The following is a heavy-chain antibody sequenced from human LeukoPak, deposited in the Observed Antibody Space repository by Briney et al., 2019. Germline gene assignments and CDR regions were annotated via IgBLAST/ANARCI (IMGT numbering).Heavy chain of an antibody. V-gene: IGHV3-33*06. D-gene: IGHD5-24*01. CDR1: GFTFSTYS. CDR3: AKNLEATIRLSGDFDY. CDR2: LWYDGSNK. Sequence: GGPLRLPCAAPGFTFSTYSMNGARRAPGKGRGGGAVLWYDGSNKYYADSVKGRFTISRDNSKNTLYLQMNSLRAEDTAVYYCAKNLEATIRLSGDFDYWGQGTLVTVSS. J-gene: IGHJ4*02.